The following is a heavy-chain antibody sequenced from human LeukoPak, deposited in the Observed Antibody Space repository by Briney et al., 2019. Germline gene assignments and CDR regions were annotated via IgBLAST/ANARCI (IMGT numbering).Heavy chain of an antibody. CDR1: GGSISTNSYY. D-gene: IGHD3-3*01. J-gene: IGHJ4*02. V-gene: IGHV4-39*01. CDR3: AKCSPYDFRFEY. CDR2: VYYRGTP. Sequence: PGTLSLTCTVSGGSISTNSYYWGWIRQPPEKGLEWIGSVYYRGTPYESPSLRNRVTMSVDTSKNQFSLKLSSVTAADTAVYYCAKCSPYDFRFEYWGQGMLVTVSS.